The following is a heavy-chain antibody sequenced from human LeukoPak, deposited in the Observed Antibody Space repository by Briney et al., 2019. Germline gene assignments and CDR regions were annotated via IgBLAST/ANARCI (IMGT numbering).Heavy chain of an antibody. CDR3: ARGAAAGSH. CDR2: INHSGST. J-gene: IGHJ4*02. CDR1: GGSFSGYY. D-gene: IGHD6-13*01. V-gene: IGHV4-34*01. Sequence: SETLSLTCAVCGGSFSGYYWSWIRQPPGKGLEWIGEINHSGSTNYNPSLKSRVTISVDTSKNQFSLKLSSVTAADTAVYYCARGAAAGSHWGQGTLVTVSS.